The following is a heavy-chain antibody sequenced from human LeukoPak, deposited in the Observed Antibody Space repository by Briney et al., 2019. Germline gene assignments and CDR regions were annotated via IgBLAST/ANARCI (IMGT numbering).Heavy chain of an antibody. V-gene: IGHV5-51*01. J-gene: IGHJ4*02. CDR1: GFTFITSW. CDR2: IYPGDSDI. CDR3: ARGGSYYDTVDY. Sequence: GESLKISCQGSGFTFITSWIAWVRQMPGKGLEWMGIIYPGDSDIRYSPSFQGQVTISADKSISIAYLQWSSLKASDTAMYYCARGGSYYDTVDYWGQGTLVTVSS. D-gene: IGHD1-26*01.